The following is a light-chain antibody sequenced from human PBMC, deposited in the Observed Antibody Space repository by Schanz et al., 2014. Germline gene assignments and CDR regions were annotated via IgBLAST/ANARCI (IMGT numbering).Light chain of an antibody. V-gene: IGLV2-8*01. J-gene: IGLJ2*01. CDR1: SSDVGNYNY. CDR2: DVS. Sequence: QSALTQPPSASGSPGQSVTISCTGTSSDVGNYNYVSWYQQHPGKAPKLMIYDVSKRPSGVPDRFSGSKSGNTASLTVSGLQAEDEADYYCCLYAGSYVLFGGGTQLTVL. CDR3: CLYAGSYVL.